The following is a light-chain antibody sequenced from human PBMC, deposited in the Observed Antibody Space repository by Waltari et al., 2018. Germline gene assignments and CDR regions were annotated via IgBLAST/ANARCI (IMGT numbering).Light chain of an antibody. V-gene: IGKV3-15*01. CDR3: KQYNNWPLT. CDR1: QSVSNN. CDR2: GAS. Sequence: EIVMTQSPATLSVSRGERATLSCRASQSVSNNLARYQQKPGQAPRLLVYGASTRATGFPARFSVSGSGTEFTLTISSLQSEDFAIYYCKQYNNWPLTFGGGTNVEIK. J-gene: IGKJ4*01.